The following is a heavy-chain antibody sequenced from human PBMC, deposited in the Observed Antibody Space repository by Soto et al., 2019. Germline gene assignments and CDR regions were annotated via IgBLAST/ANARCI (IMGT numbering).Heavy chain of an antibody. CDR1: GYKFTNYW. CDR3: ARLGITGAEYYYGMDV. D-gene: IGHD1-20*01. J-gene: IGHJ6*02. V-gene: IGHV5-51*01. Sequence: PGEALNLSCKVSGYKFTNYWSGWVSQMPGKGLEWMGIIYPGDSDTKYSPSFQGQVTISADKSISTAYLQWSSLKASDIAMYYCARLGITGAEYYYGMDVWGQGTTVTVSS. CDR2: IYPGDSDT.